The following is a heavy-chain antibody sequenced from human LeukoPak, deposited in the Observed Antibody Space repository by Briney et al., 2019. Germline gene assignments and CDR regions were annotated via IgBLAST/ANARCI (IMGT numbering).Heavy chain of an antibody. V-gene: IGHV1-3*02. CDR1: GYTFTSYA. CDR3: ARAYNYYDSCGYYLGYYFDY. D-gene: IGHD3-22*01. CDR2: SNAGNGNT. Sequence: ASVKVSCKASGYTFTSYAMHWVRQAPGQRLEWMGWSNAGNGNTKYSQEFQGRVTITRDTSASTAYMELSSLRSEDMAVYYCARAYNYYDSCGYYLGYYFDYWGQGTLVSVSS. J-gene: IGHJ4*02.